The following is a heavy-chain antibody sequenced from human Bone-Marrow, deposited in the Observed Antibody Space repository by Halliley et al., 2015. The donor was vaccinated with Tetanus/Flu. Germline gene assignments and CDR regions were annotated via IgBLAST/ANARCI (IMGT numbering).Heavy chain of an antibody. CDR1: GYGFNTYW. D-gene: IGHD3-16*01. CDR3: ARGFGGMDV. V-gene: IGHV5-51*01. CDR2: IYPADSEI. Sequence: QLVQSGAEVKKPGESLKISCKCSGYGFNTYWIGWVRQMPGKGLEWMGIIYPADSEIRYSPSSQGQVTISADKSISTAYLQWRSLEASDTAIYYCARGFGGMDVWGQGTTVTVSS. J-gene: IGHJ6*02.